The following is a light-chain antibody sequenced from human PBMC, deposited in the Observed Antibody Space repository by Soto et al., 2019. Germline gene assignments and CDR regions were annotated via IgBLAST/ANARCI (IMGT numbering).Light chain of an antibody. CDR3: QQYNSYPWT. CDR1: QSISSW. Sequence: DIQMTQSPSTLSASVIDVVTITCLASQSISSWLAWYQQKPGKAPKLLIYKASSLESGVPSRFSGSGSGTEFTLTISSLQPDDFATYYCQQYNSYPWTFGQGTKVDIK. V-gene: IGKV1-5*03. CDR2: KAS. J-gene: IGKJ1*01.